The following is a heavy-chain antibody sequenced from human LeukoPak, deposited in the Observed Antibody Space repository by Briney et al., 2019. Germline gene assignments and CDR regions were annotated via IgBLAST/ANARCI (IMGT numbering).Heavy chain of an antibody. J-gene: IGHJ6*02. CDR1: GFTFSSYA. D-gene: IGHD2-2*01. CDR3: ARTQLLPVGMDV. V-gene: IGHV3-23*01. CDR2: VSGNGATT. Sequence: PGGSLRLSCAASGFTFSSYAMTWVRQAPGKGLEWVSTVSGNGATTYYADSVNGRFTISRDNSKNTLYLQMNSLRAEDTAVYYCARTQLLPVGMDVWGQGTTVTVSS.